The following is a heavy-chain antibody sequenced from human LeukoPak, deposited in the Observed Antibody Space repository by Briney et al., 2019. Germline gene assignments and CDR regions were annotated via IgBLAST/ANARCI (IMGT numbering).Heavy chain of an antibody. CDR2: IKPSSGDT. V-gene: IGHV1-2*02. CDR1: GYTFTDDQ. CDR3: ARKSAGFLTG. D-gene: IGHD2/OR15-2a*01. J-gene: IGHJ4*02. Sequence: ASVKVSRKASGYTFTDDQIYWLRQAPGQGLDWVGWIKPSSGDTLYEQKFQGRVTMTRDKSISSAYMELSSLRSEDTAVYYCARKSAGFLTGWGQGTLVTVSS.